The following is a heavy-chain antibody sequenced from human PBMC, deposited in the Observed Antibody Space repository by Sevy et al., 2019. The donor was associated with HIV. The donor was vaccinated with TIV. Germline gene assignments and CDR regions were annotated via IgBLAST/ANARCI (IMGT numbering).Heavy chain of an antibody. Sequence: ASVKVPCKASGYTFTSFGISWVRQAPGQGPEWMAWISAYNGHTNYAQKFQGRVTMTQDISTSTVYMELRSLRSDDTAIYYCTRDLGSSPASFFDYWGQGTLVTISS. V-gene: IGHV1-18*04. J-gene: IGHJ4*02. CDR2: ISAYNGHT. CDR1: GYTFTSFG. CDR3: TRDLGSSPASFFDY. D-gene: IGHD6-19*01.